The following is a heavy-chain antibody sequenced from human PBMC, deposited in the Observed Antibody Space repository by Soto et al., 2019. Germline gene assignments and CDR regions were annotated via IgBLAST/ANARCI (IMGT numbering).Heavy chain of an antibody. CDR2: ISGSGGST. D-gene: IGHD2-21*02. Sequence: PGESLKISCAASGFTFSSYAMSWVRQAPGKGLEWVSAISGSGGSTYYADSVKGRFTISRDNSKNTLYLQMNSLRAEDTAVYYCAKAPYCGGDCYYYYYGMDVWGQGTTVTVSS. J-gene: IGHJ6*02. CDR3: AKAPYCGGDCYYYYYGMDV. CDR1: GFTFSSYA. V-gene: IGHV3-23*01.